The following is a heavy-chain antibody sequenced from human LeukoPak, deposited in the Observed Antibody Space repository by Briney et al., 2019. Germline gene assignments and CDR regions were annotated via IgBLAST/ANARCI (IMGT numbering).Heavy chain of an antibody. CDR1: GFTFSSYA. J-gene: IGHJ4*02. D-gene: IGHD4-17*01. Sequence: GGSLRLSCAASGFTFSSYAMHWVRQAPGKGLEGVAVISYDGSNKYYADSVKGRFTISRDNSKNTLYLQMNSLRAEDTAVYYCAKDQSGDYDYWGQGTLVTVSS. CDR3: AKDQSGDYDY. V-gene: IGHV3-30*04. CDR2: ISYDGSNK.